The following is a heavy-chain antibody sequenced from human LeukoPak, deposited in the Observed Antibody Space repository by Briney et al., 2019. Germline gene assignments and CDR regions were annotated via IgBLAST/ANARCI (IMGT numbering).Heavy chain of an antibody. CDR3: AKEGDHMGFDY. Sequence: SETLSLTCTVSGGSISSYYWSWIRQPPGKGLEWIGYIYYSGSTNYNPSLKSRVTISVDTSKNQFSLKLSSVTAADTAVYYCAKEGDHMGFDYWGQGTLVTVSS. D-gene: IGHD2-21*01. V-gene: IGHV4-59*01. CDR1: GGSISSYY. CDR2: IYYSGST. J-gene: IGHJ4*02.